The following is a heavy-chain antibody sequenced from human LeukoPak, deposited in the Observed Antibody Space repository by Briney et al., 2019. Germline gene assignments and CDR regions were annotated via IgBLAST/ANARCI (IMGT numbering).Heavy chain of an antibody. CDR1: GFSFSGSA. V-gene: IGHV3-73*01. CDR3: TRQAPNYDILTAFPTAFDP. D-gene: IGHD3-9*01. J-gene: IGHJ5*02. Sequence: GGPPKLSCAASGFSFSGSAMQWVPQASGKGLEWVGRIRPKRNGYVTAYAASVKGKFTISRDDSKNTTYLQMNSLKTEDTAVYYCTRQAPNYDILTAFPTAFDPWGQGTLVTVSS. CDR2: IRPKRNGYVT.